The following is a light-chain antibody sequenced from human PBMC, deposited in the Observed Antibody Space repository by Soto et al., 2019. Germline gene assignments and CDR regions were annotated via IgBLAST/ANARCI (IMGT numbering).Light chain of an antibody. CDR1: SSDIGGYYY. V-gene: IGLV2-14*01. CDR3: TSYSSSSTFYV. J-gene: IGLJ1*01. Sequence: QCALTQPASVSGSPGQSITISCTGTSSDIGGYYYVSWYQHHPGKAPKLMIYQVTNRPSGVSHRFSGSKSGNTASLTISGLQAEDEADYYCTSYSSSSTFYVFGPGTKVTV. CDR2: QVT.